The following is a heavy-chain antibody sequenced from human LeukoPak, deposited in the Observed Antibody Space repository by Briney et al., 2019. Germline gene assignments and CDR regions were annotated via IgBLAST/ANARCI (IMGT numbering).Heavy chain of an antibody. J-gene: IGHJ6*02. V-gene: IGHV3-7*03. CDR2: IKQDGSEK. CDR1: GFTFSSYW. Sequence: GGSLRLSCAASGFTFSSYWMSWVRQAPGKGLEWAANIKQDGSEKYYVDSVKGRFTVSRDNAKNSLYLQMNSLRVEDTAVYYCARDPIVVVPAAKRTNYYYYGMDVWGQGTTVTVSS. CDR3: ARDPIVVVPAAKRTNYYYYGMDV. D-gene: IGHD2-2*01.